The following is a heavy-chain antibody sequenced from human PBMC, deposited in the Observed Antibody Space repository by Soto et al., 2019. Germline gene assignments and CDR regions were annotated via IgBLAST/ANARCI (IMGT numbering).Heavy chain of an antibody. Sequence: VESLKISCKGSGYSFTSYWIGWVRQMPGKGLEWMGIICPGDSDTRYSPSFQGQVTISADKSIITAYLQWSSLKASDTAMYYCARHDSSGYYSGYYYYGMDVWGQGTTVTVSS. V-gene: IGHV5-51*01. CDR2: ICPGDSDT. D-gene: IGHD3-22*01. CDR1: GYSFTSYW. CDR3: ARHDSSGYYSGYYYYGMDV. J-gene: IGHJ6*02.